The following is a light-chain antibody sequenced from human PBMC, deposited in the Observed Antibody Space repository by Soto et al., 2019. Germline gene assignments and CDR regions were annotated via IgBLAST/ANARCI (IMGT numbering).Light chain of an antibody. CDR2: EVS. J-gene: IGLJ2*01. V-gene: IGLV2-14*01. CDR1: SSDVGGYNY. Sequence: QSALTQPASVSGSPGQSITISCTGTSSDVGGYNYVSWYQQHPDKAPKLMIYEVSNRPSGISNRFSGSKSGNTASLTISGLQAEDEADYYYSSYTSSSTVVFGGGTKVTVL. CDR3: SSYTSSSTVV.